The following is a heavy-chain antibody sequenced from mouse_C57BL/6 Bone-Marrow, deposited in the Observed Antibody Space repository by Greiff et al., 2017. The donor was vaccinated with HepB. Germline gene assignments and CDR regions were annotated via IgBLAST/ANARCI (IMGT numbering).Heavy chain of an antibody. CDR3: ARRGTGAWFAY. D-gene: IGHD4-1*01. J-gene: IGHJ3*01. CDR2: ISYDGSN. Sequence: ESGPGLVKPSQSLSLTCSVTGYSITSGYYWNWIRQFPGNKLEWMGYISYDGSNNYNPTLKNRISITRDTSKNQFFLKLNSVTTEDTATYYCARRGTGAWFAYGGQGTLVTVSA. CDR1: GYSITSGYY. V-gene: IGHV3-6*01.